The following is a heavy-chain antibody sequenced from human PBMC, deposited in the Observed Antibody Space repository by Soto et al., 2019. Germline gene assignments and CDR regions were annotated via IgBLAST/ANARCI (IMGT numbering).Heavy chain of an antibody. CDR3: ARTSGYSSTENWFDP. J-gene: IGHJ5*02. Sequence: QVQLVQSGAEVKKPGASVKVSCKASGYTFTSYGISWVRQSPGQGLEWMGWISAYNGNTNNAQKFQGRVAVTTDTSTSTAYMELMTLRSDDTAVYYCARTSGYSSTENWFDPWGQGTLVTVSS. CDR2: ISAYNGNT. V-gene: IGHV1-18*01. D-gene: IGHD6-13*01. CDR1: GYTFTSYG.